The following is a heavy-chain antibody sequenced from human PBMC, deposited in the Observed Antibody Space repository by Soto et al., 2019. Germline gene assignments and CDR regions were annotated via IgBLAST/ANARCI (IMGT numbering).Heavy chain of an antibody. J-gene: IGHJ5*02. CDR3: ARDSCSITNCLYHWFDT. V-gene: IGHV1-18*04. Sequence: GASVKVSCKASGYTFTHYGISWVRQAPGQGLEWMGWISAYNGDTKFPQRLQDRVTLTTDSSTSTAYMELRSLRSDDTAVYYCARDSCSITNCLYHWFDTWGQGTLVTVSS. CDR1: GYTFTHYG. CDR2: ISAYNGDT. D-gene: IGHD2-2*01.